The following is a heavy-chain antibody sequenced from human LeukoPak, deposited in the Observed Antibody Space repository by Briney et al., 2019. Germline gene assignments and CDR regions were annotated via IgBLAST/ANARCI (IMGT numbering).Heavy chain of an antibody. D-gene: IGHD4-17*01. CDR2: IYYSGST. CDR3: ARALSTVTALFDY. V-gene: IGHV4-39*07. CDR1: GGSISSSSYY. J-gene: IGHJ4*02. Sequence: SETLSLTCTVSGGSISSSSYYWGWIRQPPGKGLEWIGSIYYSGSTYYNPSLKSRVTISVDTSKNQFSLKLSSVTAADTALYYCARALSTVTALFDYWGQGTLVTVSS.